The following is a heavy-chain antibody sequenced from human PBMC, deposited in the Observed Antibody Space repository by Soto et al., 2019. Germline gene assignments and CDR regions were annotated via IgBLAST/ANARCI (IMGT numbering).Heavy chain of an antibody. CDR3: AKDLTRRDYYYGMDV. CDR2: ISYDGSNK. Sequence: ESGGGVVQPGRSLRLSCAASGFTFSSYGMHWVRQAPGKGLEWVAVISYDGSNKYYADSVKGRFTISRDNSKNTLYLQMNSLRAEDTAVYYCAKDLTRRDYYYGMDVWGQGTTVTVSS. V-gene: IGHV3-30*18. CDR1: GFTFSSYG. J-gene: IGHJ6*02.